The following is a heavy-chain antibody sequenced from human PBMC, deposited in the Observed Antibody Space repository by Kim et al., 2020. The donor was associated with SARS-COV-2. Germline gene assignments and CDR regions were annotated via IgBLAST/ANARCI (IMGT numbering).Heavy chain of an antibody. CDR1: GFTFSSYA. D-gene: IGHD1-26*01. CDR3: AKRSTGSYPNWFDP. J-gene: IGHJ5*02. CDR2: ISGSGDST. Sequence: GGSLRLSCAASGFTFSSYAMTWVRQAPGKGLEWVSTISGSGDSTYYADSVKGRFTMSRDNSKNTLYLQMNSLRAEDTAVYYCAKRSTGSYPNWFDPWGQGTLVTVSS. V-gene: IGHV3-23*01.